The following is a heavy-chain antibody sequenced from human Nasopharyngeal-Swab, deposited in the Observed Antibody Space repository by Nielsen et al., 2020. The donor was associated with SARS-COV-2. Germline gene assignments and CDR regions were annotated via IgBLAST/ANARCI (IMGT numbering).Heavy chain of an antibody. D-gene: IGHD2-2*01. CDR2: IIPIFGTA. CDR3: ARDLGHCSSTSCPG. V-gene: IGHV1-69*13. CDR1: GYTFTSYA. Sequence: SVKVSCKASGYTFTSYAISWVRQAPGQGLEWMGGIIPIFGTANYAQKFQGRVTITADESTSTAYMELSSLRSEDTAVYYCARDLGHCSSTSCPGWGQGTLVTVSS. J-gene: IGHJ1*01.